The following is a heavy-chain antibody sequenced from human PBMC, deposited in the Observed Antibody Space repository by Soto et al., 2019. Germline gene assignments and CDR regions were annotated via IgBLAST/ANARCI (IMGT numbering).Heavy chain of an antibody. V-gene: IGHV1-69*01. CDR2: IIPIFGTA. Sequence: QVQLVQSGAEVKKPGSSVKVSCKASGGTFSSNAISWVRQAPGQGLEWMGGIIPIFGTANYAQKFLGRVTITADESTNTAYMVLSSLRSEDTAVYYCARKSTSGQGVYFDCWGQGTLVTVTS. CDR3: ARKSTSGQGVYFDC. CDR1: GGTFSSNA. J-gene: IGHJ4*02. D-gene: IGHD6-19*01.